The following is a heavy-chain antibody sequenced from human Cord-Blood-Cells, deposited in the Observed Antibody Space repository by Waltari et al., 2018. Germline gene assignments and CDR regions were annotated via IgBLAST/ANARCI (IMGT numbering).Heavy chain of an antibody. CDR3: ARAARPWGFFSGHAFDI. V-gene: IGHV1-2*04. D-gene: IGHD7-27*01. CDR1: GYTFTGYY. J-gene: IGHJ3*02. Sequence: QVQLVQSGAEVKKPGASVKVSCKASGYTFTGYYMHWVRQAPGQGLEWMGWNNPNSGGTNDAQKFQGWVTMTRDTSISTAYMELSRLRSDDTAVYYCARAARPWGFFSGHAFDIWGQGTMVTVSS. CDR2: NNPNSGGT.